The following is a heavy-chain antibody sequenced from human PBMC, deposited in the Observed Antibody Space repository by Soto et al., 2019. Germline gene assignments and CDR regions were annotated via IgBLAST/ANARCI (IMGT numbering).Heavy chain of an antibody. J-gene: IGHJ4*02. D-gene: IGHD2-2*01. Sequence: QVQLQESGPGLVKPSQTLSLTCTVSGGSISVGVYYWNWIRQLPGKGTEWIGYTYHTGSTYYNPSLERRVTISVDPSKNQFSLRLSSVAAADTAVYYCARIGNPDASLYFDYWGQGTLVTVSS. CDR3: ARIGNPDASLYFDY. V-gene: IGHV4-31*03. CDR2: TYHTGST. CDR1: GGSISVGVYY.